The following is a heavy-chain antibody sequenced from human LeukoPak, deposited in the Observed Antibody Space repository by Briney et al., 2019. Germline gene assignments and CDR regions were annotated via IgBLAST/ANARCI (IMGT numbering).Heavy chain of an antibody. V-gene: IGHV3-30-3*01. CDR1: GFTSSSYA. J-gene: IGHJ3*02. Sequence: GRSLRLSCAASGFTSSSYAMHWVRQAPGKGLEWVAVISYDGSNKYYADSVKGRFTISRDNSKNTLYLQMNSLRAEDTAVYYCAREQLQHDAFDIWGQGTMVTVSS. CDR2: ISYDGSNK. CDR3: AREQLQHDAFDI. D-gene: IGHD2-2*01.